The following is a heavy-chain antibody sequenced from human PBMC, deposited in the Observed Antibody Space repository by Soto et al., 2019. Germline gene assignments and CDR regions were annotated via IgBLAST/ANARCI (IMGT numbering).Heavy chain of an antibody. CDR2: IYPGDSDT. V-gene: IGHV5-51*01. CDR3: ARVGRYCSGGSCYVDAFDI. D-gene: IGHD2-15*01. J-gene: IGHJ3*02. Sequence: GESLKISCRGSGYIFTNYWIGWVRQMPGKGLEWMGVIYPGDSDTRYSPSFKGQVTISADKSITTAYLQWSGLKASDTAMYYCARVGRYCSGGSCYVDAFDIWGQGTMVTVSS. CDR1: GYIFTNYW.